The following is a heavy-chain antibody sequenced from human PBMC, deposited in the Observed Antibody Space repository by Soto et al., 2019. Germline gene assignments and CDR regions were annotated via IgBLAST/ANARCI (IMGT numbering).Heavy chain of an antibody. Sequence: XETLSLTCTVSGACIRDDVWTWIRQPPGKGLEWIGYIYYSVRTNYNPSLNSRVSISVDTSKNHFSLQLRSVTAADTAVYYCARVAGDDFGDSGGFDYWGRGTLVTVSS. CDR2: IYYSVRT. CDR3: ARVAGDDFGDSGGFDY. V-gene: IGHV4-59*01. D-gene: IGHD4-17*01. J-gene: IGHJ4*02. CDR1: GACIRDDV.